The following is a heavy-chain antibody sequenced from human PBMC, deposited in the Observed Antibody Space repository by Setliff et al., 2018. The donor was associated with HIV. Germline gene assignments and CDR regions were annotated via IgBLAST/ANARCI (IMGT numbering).Heavy chain of an antibody. Sequence: SETLSLTCTVSGGSIRSGSYYWTWIRQPAGKGLEWIGHISTSGSTNYNPSLKSRVTISVDTSKNQLSLNLTSVTAADTAVYYCARARDIAVAGYFDYWGQGTLVTVSS. D-gene: IGHD6-19*01. CDR3: ARARDIAVAGYFDY. CDR1: GGSIRSGSYY. CDR2: ISTSGST. V-gene: IGHV4-61*09. J-gene: IGHJ4*02.